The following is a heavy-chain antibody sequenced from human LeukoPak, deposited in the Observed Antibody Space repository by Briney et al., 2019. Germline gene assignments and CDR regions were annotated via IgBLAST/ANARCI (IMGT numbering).Heavy chain of an antibody. J-gene: IGHJ4*02. D-gene: IGHD7-27*01. CDR1: GGSISSDY. Sequence: PSQTLSLTCTVSGGSISSDYWSWIRQSPGKGLEWIGYIYYSGTTSYNPSLKSRVTISLDTSKNQFSLKLSSVTAADTAVYYCARGANWGSPDYWGQGTLVTVSS. CDR2: IYYSGTT. V-gene: IGHV4-59*01. CDR3: ARGANWGSPDY.